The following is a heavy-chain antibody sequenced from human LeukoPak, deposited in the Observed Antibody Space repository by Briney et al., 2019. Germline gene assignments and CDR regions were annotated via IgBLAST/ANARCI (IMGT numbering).Heavy chain of an antibody. J-gene: IGHJ4*02. CDR1: GGSFSGYY. CDR3: ASTIAVAGTFDY. V-gene: IGHV4-34*01. CDR2: INHRGST. D-gene: IGHD6-19*01. Sequence: PSETLSLTCAVYGGSFSGYYWSWIRQPPGKGLEWIGEINHRGSTNYNPSLKSRVTISVDTSKNQFSLKLSSVTAADTAVYYCASTIAVAGTFDYWGQGTLVTVSS.